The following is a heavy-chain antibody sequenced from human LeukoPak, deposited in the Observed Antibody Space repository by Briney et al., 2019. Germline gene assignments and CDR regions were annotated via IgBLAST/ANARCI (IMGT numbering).Heavy chain of an antibody. J-gene: IGHJ4*02. V-gene: IGHV3-21*04. D-gene: IGHD3-16*02. CDR2: ISSSSNYI. CDR3: AREAFMITFGGVIVPRNYFDY. CDR1: GFTFSSYN. Sequence: PGGSLRLSCEASGFTFSSYNMNWVRQAPGKGLEWVSSISSSSNYIYYADSVKGRFTISRDNSKNTLYLQMNSLRAEDTAVYYCAREAFMITFGGVIVPRNYFDYWGQGTLVTVSS.